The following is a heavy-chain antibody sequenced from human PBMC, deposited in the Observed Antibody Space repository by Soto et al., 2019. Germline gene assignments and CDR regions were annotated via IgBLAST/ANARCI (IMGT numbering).Heavy chain of an antibody. V-gene: IGHV3-7*01. CDR2: IKQDGSEK. J-gene: IGHJ6*02. Sequence: GGSLRLSCAASGFSFSSYAMTWVRQAPGKGLEWVANIKQDGSEKYYVDSVKGRFTISRDNSKNTLYLQMNSLRAEDTAVYYCARDRIPTGMDVWGQGTTVTVSS. CDR1: GFSFSSYA. CDR3: ARDRIPTGMDV.